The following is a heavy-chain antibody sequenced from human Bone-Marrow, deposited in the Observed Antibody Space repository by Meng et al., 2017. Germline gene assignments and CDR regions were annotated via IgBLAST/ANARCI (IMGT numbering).Heavy chain of an antibody. CDR2: IYYSGST. D-gene: IGHD2-15*01. Sequence: GQLQESGPGLVKPSQTLSLTCTVSGGSISSGGYYWSWIRQHPGKGLEWIGYIYYSGSTYYNPSLKSLVTISVDTSKNQFSLKLSSVTAADTAVYYCARGRRGYCSGGSCYHSNWFDPWGQGTLVTVSS. V-gene: IGHV4-31*01. CDR3: ARGRRGYCSGGSCYHSNWFDP. J-gene: IGHJ5*02. CDR1: GGSISSGGYY.